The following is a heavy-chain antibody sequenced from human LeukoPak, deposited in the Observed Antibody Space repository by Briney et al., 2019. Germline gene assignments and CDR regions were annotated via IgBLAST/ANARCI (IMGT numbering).Heavy chain of an antibody. J-gene: IGHJ4*02. D-gene: IGHD3-22*01. CDR1: GFTFSSYA. CDR2: ISYDGSNK. CDR3: ARDSHSNYYDSSGYYPSFDY. Sequence: PGGSLRLSCAASGFTFSSYAMHWVRQAPGKGLEWVAVISYDGSNKYYADSVKGRFTISRDNSKNTLYLQMNSLRAEDTAVYYCARDSHSNYYDSSGYYPSFDYWGQGTLVTVSS. V-gene: IGHV3-30*04.